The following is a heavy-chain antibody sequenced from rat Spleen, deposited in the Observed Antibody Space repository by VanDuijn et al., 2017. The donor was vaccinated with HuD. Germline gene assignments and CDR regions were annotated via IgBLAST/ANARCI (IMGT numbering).Heavy chain of an antibody. D-gene: IGHD1-10*01. Sequence: EVQLVESGGGLVQPGGSMKLSCAASGFTFTNYDLAWVRQAPRKGLEWVATISHGGSTTYYRDSVKGRFTISRDNANRSLYLQMDSLRSEDTATYYWATGSIYNNYGFAYWGQGTLVTVSS. CDR3: ATGSIYNNYGFAY. J-gene: IGHJ3*01. V-gene: IGHV5-25*01. CDR2: ISHGGSTT. CDR1: GFTFTNYD.